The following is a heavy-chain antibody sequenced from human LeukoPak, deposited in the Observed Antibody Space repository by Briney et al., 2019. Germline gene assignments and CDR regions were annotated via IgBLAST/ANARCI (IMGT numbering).Heavy chain of an antibody. V-gene: IGHV1-2*02. CDR2: INPNSGGT. J-gene: IGHJ4*02. CDR3: EAVAAVRVVTPLDY. CDR1: GYTFTGYY. D-gene: IGHD4-23*01. Sequence: ASVKVSCKASGYTFTGYYMHWVRQAPGQGLEWMGWINPNSGGTNYAQKFQGRVTMTRDTSISTAYMELSRLRSDDTAVYYCEAVAAVRVVTPLDYWGQGTLVTVSS.